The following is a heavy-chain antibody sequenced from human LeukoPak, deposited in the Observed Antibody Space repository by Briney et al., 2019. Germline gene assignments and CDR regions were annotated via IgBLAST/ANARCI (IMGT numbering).Heavy chain of an antibody. J-gene: IGHJ5*02. D-gene: IGHD2-8*02. CDR3: ARGYCTATDCHGGWWFHL. Sequence: GGSLRLSCVASGFTVSGSYLSWVRQAPGKELEWVSDIYRDGETYYAGSVKGRFTISRDNSKNTVYLQMTNLRVEDTAVYFCARGYCTATDCHGGWWFHLWGQGTLVSVSS. V-gene: IGHV3-53*01. CDR1: GFTVSGSY. CDR2: IYRDGET.